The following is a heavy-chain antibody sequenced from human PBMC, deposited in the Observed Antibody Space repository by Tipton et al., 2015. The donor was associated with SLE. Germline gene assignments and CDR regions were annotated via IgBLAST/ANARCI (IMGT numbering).Heavy chain of an antibody. CDR1: GYSISSGYY. Sequence: TLSLTCAVSGYSISSGYYWGWIRQPPGKGLEWIGSIYHSGSTYYNPSLKSRVTISVDTSKNQFSLKLSSVTAADTAVYYCARDTYYYDSSGYDDAFDIWGQGTMVTVSS. CDR2: IYHSGST. V-gene: IGHV4-38-2*02. D-gene: IGHD3-22*01. J-gene: IGHJ3*02. CDR3: ARDTYYYDSSGYDDAFDI.